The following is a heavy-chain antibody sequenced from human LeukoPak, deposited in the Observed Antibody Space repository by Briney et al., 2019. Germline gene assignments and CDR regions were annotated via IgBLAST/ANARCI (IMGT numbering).Heavy chain of an antibody. Sequence: SVKVSCKASGGTFSSYAISWVRQAPGQGLEWMGRIIPILGIANYAQKFQGRVTITADKSTSTAYMELSSLRSEDTAVYYCASEWRGDYYDSSGYYFWGQGTLVTVSS. D-gene: IGHD3-22*01. CDR1: GGTFSSYA. V-gene: IGHV1-69*04. J-gene: IGHJ4*02. CDR2: IIPILGIA. CDR3: ASEWRGDYYDSSGYYF.